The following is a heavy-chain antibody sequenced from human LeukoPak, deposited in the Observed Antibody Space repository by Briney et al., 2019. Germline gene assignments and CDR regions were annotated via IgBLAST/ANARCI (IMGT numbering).Heavy chain of an antibody. CDR2: IYYSGNT. J-gene: IGHJ4*02. CDR3: ARVSGYDWESFYDY. CDR1: GGSISSYY. D-gene: IGHD5-12*01. Sequence: SETLSLTCAVYGGSISSYYWSWIRQPPGKGLEWIGYIYYSGNTNYNPSLMSRVTMSVDTSKNQFSLKLSSVTAADTAMYYCARVSGYDWESFYDYWGQGSLVTVSS. V-gene: IGHV4-59*01.